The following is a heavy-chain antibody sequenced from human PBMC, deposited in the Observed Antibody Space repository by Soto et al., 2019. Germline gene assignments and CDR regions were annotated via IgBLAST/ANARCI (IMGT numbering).Heavy chain of an antibody. CDR2: ITGSGRDT. CDR3: AKSPDFFCSSANCYRSYFDY. Sequence: PGGSLRLSCAASGFTFRNNVLSWVRQAPGKGLDWVSGITGSGRDTYYADSVKGRFTISRDNSKSTLYPQMSGLRGEDTAVYYCAKSPDFFCSSANCYRSYFDYRSQGTLLTVSS. CDR1: GFTFRNNV. J-gene: IGHJ4*02. V-gene: IGHV3-23*01. D-gene: IGHD2-2*02.